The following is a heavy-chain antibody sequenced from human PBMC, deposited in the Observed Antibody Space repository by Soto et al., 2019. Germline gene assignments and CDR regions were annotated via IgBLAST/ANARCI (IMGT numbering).Heavy chain of an antibody. CDR3: ARERGASSQFDY. J-gene: IGHJ4*02. V-gene: IGHV1-8*01. D-gene: IGHD6-19*01. Sequence: QVQLVQSGAEVKKPGASVKVSCKASGYTFTSYDINWVRQATGQGLEWMGWMNPNSGNTGYAQKFQGRVTMTRNTYISTAYREVSRLRSEDTAVYYCARERGASSQFDYWGQGTLVTVSS. CDR2: MNPNSGNT. CDR1: GYTFTSYD.